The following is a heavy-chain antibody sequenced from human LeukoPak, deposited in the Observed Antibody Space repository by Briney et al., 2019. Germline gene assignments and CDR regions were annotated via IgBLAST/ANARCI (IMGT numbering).Heavy chain of an antibody. V-gene: IGHV4-38-2*02. CDR2: IYYSGST. J-gene: IGHJ4*02. CDR1: GYSISSGYY. Sequence: SETLSLTCTVSGYSISSGYYWGWIRQPPGKGLEWIGSIYYSGSTYYNPSLKSRVTISVDTSKNQFSLKLSSVTAADTAVYYCARHAPYYYDSSAHPDYWGQGTLVTVSS. CDR3: ARHAPYYYDSSAHPDY. D-gene: IGHD3-22*01.